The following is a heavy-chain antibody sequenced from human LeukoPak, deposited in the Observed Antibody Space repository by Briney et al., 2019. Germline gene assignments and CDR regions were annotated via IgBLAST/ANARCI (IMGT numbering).Heavy chain of an antibody. D-gene: IGHD6-13*01. Sequence: ASVKVSCKASGFTFTSSAMQWVRQARGQRLEWIGWIVVGSGNTNYTQKFQERVTITRDMSTSTAYMELSSLRSEDTAVYYCAAKAAAGTRYYFDYWGQGTLVTVSS. CDR1: GFTFTSSA. J-gene: IGHJ4*02. CDR2: IVVGSGNT. CDR3: AAKAAAGTRYYFDY. V-gene: IGHV1-58*02.